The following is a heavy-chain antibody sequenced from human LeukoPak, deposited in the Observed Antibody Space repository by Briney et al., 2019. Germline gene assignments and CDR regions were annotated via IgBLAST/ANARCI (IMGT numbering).Heavy chain of an antibody. CDR2: INHSGST. CDR1: GGSFSGYY. CDR3: ARKGMAGYDFWSGHIDNWFDP. D-gene: IGHD3-3*01. V-gene: IGHV4-34*01. Sequence: SETLSLTCAVYGGSFSGYYWSWIRQPPGKGLEWIEEINHSGSTNYNPSLKSRVAISVDTSKNQFSLKLSSVTAADTAVYYCARKGMAGYDFWSGHIDNWFDPWGQGTLVTVSS. J-gene: IGHJ5*02.